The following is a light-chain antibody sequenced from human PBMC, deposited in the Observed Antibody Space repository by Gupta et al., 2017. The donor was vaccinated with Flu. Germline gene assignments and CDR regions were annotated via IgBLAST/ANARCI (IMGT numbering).Light chain of an antibody. CDR2: SYN. V-gene: IGLV1-44*01. CDR1: SSNIGSNT. J-gene: IGLJ3*02. CDR3: TVWDYSLSGLV. Sequence: QSVLTQLTPAAGTPGQRVTIACAGSSSNIGSNTVDWYQQLPGPAPKLLLFSYNHRPSGVPDRVSGSKSGTSASLAISRPQSEDEADYYCTVWDYSLSGLVFGGGTRLTVL.